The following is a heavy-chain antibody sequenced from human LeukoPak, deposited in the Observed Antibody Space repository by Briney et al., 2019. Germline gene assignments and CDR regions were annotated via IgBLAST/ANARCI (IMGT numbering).Heavy chain of an antibody. CDR2: INPNSGGT. Sequence: ASVKVSCKASGYTFTGYYMHWVRQAPGQGLEWMGWINPNSGGTNYAQKFQGRVTMTRDTSISTAYMELSSLRVEDTAVYYCARGGGIVGVTVEYYFDSWGQGTLVTVSS. V-gene: IGHV1-2*02. CDR3: ARGGGIVGVTVEYYFDS. CDR1: GYTFTGYY. D-gene: IGHD1-26*01. J-gene: IGHJ4*02.